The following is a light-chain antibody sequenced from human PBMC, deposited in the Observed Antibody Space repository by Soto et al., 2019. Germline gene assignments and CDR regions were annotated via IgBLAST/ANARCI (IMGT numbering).Light chain of an antibody. J-gene: IGKJ2*01. CDR1: QSLAYIDGNTY. Sequence: EVVMTQSPLSLPVTLGQPASISCRSSQSLAYIDGNTYLSWFQQRPVQLPRRLIYKVSNRESGVPDRFSGSGSGTDFTMKISRVEAEDVGVYYCMQGTHWPPYTFGQGTKLEIK. CDR2: KVS. CDR3: MQGTHWPPYT. V-gene: IGKV2-30*01.